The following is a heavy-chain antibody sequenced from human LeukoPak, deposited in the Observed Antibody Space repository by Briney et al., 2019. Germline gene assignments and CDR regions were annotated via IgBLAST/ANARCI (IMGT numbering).Heavy chain of an antibody. V-gene: IGHV3-33*01. D-gene: IGHD3-22*01. Sequence: PGGSLRLSCAASGFTFSSYGMHWVRQAPGKGLEWVAVIWYDGSNKYYADSVKGRFTISRDNSKNTLYLQMNSPRAEDTAVYYCARGSHYYDSSGYTDFDYWGQGTLVTVSS. J-gene: IGHJ4*02. CDR2: IWYDGSNK. CDR3: ARGSHYYDSSGYTDFDY. CDR1: GFTFSSYG.